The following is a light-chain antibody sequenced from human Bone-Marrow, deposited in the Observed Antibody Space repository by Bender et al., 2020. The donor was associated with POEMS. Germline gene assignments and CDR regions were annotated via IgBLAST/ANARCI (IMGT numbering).Light chain of an antibody. CDR1: KSDVGSRDL. J-gene: IGLJ1*01. CDR3: SSFTTSDTVV. CDR2: DVN. V-gene: IGLV2-14*03. Sequence: QSALTQPASVSGSPGQAITISCAGTKSDVGSRDLFAWFGQYPGKAPTLMIYDVNVRPSGVSDRFSGSKSGNTASLPIFGLHREDEADYYCSSFTTSDTVVFGSGTKVTVL.